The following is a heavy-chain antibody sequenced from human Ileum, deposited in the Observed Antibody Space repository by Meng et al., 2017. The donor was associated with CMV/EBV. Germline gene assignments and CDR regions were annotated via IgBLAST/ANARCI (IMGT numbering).Heavy chain of an antibody. J-gene: IGHJ6*02. Sequence: GGSLRLSCAASGFTFSSYWMSWVRQAPGKGLEWVANIKQDGSEKYYVDSVKGRFTISRDNAKNSLYLQMNSLRAEDTAVYYCARDRGRPRVGYYYYGMDVWGQGTTVTVSS. CDR2: IKQDGSEK. CDR3: ARDRGRPRVGYYYYGMDV. V-gene: IGHV3-7*01. D-gene: IGHD3-10*01. CDR1: GFTFSSYW.